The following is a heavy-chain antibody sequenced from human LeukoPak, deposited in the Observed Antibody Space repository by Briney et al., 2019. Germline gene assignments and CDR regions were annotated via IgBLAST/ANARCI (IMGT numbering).Heavy chain of an antibody. V-gene: IGHV3-7*03. CDR2: IKQDGSAK. J-gene: IGHJ4*02. CDR1: TFIFNSHW. CDR3: ARRYFDS. Sequence: GGSLRLSCTTSTFIFNSHWMTWVRQAPGKGLEWVANIKQDGSAKYYVDSVKGRFTISRDNAKNSLYLQMNSLRAEDTAVYYCARRYFDSWGQGTLVTVSS.